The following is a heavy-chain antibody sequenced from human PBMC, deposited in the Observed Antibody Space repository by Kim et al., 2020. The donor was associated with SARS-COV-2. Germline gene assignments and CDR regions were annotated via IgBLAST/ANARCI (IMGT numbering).Heavy chain of an antibody. CDR2: ISDNAVTS. Sequence: GGSLRLSCLASGFTFKNYAMTWVRQAPGTGLEWVSTISDNAVTSYSADSVKGRFSISRDNSKNTLFLQMSSLRVEDTAMYYCAKSGGGYCSSTTCPADSWGPGTLVTVSS. J-gene: IGHJ4*02. CDR3: AKSGGGYCSSTTCPADS. D-gene: IGHD2-2*01. CDR1: GFTFKNYA. V-gene: IGHV3-23*01.